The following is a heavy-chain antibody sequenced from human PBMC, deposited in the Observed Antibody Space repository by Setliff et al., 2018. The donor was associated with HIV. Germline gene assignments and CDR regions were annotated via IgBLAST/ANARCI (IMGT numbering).Heavy chain of an antibody. Sequence: SETLSLTCTISNFSISSGHYWGWIRQSPGKGLEWIGNIYHVGRAFYSPSLESRVSISVDTSKNQFSLRLTSVTAADTAVYYCARLLGRTVVVINAGFDYWGQGTLVTVS. D-gene: IGHD2-15*01. J-gene: IGHJ4*02. CDR1: NFSISSGHY. V-gene: IGHV4-38-2*02. CDR3: ARLLGRTVVVINAGFDY. CDR2: IYHVGRA.